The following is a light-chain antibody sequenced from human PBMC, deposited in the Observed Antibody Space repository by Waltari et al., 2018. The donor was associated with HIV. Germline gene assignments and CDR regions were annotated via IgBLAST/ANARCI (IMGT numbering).Light chain of an antibody. CDR2: DVI. J-gene: IGLJ2*01. Sequence: QSALTQPPSASGSPGQSVTLSCTGTSSDVGGYNYVSWHQQHPGKAPKLMIYDVIKRPSGVPARFSGSNSGNRAPLTVSGLQPEDAADYCCGSHAGSKVVFGGGTMLTVL. CDR3: GSHAGSKVV. CDR1: SSDVGGYNY. V-gene: IGLV2-8*01.